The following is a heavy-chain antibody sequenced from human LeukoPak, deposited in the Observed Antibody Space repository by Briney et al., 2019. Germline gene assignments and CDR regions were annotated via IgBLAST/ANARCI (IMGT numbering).Heavy chain of an antibody. V-gene: IGHV3-23*01. D-gene: IGHD3-10*01. CDR3: ARYYGSGSYWTDY. Sequence: TGGSLRLSCAASGFTFSSYATSWVRQAPGKGLEWVSAISGSGGNTYYADSVKRRFTISRDNSKNTLYLQMNSLRAEDTAVYYCARYYGSGSYWTDYWGQGTLVTVSS. CDR2: ISGSGGNT. CDR1: GFTFSSYA. J-gene: IGHJ4*02.